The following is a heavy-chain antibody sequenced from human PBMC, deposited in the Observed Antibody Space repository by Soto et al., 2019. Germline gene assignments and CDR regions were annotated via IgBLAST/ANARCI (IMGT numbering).Heavy chain of an antibody. CDR3: ARATIVLVPAAMVSHWFDP. D-gene: IGHD2-2*01. Sequence: PSETLSLTCTVSGGSISSGDYYWSWIRQPPGKGLEWIGYNYYSGSTYYNPSLKSRVTISVDTSKNQFSLKLSSVTAADTAVYYCARATIVLVPAAMVSHWFDPWGQGTLVTVSS. J-gene: IGHJ5*02. CDR1: GGSISSGDYY. CDR2: NYYSGST. V-gene: IGHV4-30-4*01.